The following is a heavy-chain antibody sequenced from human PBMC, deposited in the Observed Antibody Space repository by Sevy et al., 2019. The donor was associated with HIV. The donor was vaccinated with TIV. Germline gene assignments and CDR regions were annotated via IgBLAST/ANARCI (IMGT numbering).Heavy chain of an antibody. Sequence: GGSLRLSCAASGFTFSSYAMSWVRQAPGKGLEWVSAISGSGGSTYYADSVKGRFTISRDNSKNTLYLQMNSLRAEDTAVYYCAKDVLPFTMIVVAKGAYYYYGMDVWGQGTTVTVSS. V-gene: IGHV3-23*01. D-gene: IGHD3-22*01. CDR1: GFTFSSYA. CDR2: ISGSGGST. J-gene: IGHJ6*02. CDR3: AKDVLPFTMIVVAKGAYYYYGMDV.